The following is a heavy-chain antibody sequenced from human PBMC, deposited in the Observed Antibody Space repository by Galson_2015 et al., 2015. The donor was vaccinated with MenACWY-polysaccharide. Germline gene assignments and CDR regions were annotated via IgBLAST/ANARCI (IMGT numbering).Heavy chain of an antibody. V-gene: IGHV3-64*04. J-gene: IGHJ4*02. Sequence: YSADSVKGRFTISRDESTSTLYLQMNSLRPEDTAVYYCARDRPDCSVGTCLPGNYFDYWGQGTLVTVSS. D-gene: IGHD2-15*01. CDR3: ARDRPDCSVGTCLPGNYFDY.